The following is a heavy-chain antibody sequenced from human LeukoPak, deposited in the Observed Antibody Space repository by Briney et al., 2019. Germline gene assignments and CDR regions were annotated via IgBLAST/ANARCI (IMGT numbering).Heavy chain of an antibody. CDR1: GASISSYY. CDR2: IYYSGSI. CDR3: ARENPSGYYNRPIDY. D-gene: IGHD3-22*01. J-gene: IGHJ4*02. Sequence: SETLSLTCTVSGASISSYYWSWIRQPPGKGLEWIGNIYYSGSIKYNPSLKSRVTMSVDTSKNQFSLKLSSVTAADTAIYYCARENPSGYYNRPIDYWGQGTLVTVSS. V-gene: IGHV4-59*01.